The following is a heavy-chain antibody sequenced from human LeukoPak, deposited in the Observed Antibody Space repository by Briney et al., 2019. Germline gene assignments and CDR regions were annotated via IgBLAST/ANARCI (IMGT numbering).Heavy chain of an antibody. CDR3: AKDYDFWSGSVY. V-gene: IGHV3-23*01. Sequence: GGSLRLSCAASGFTFSSYAMSSVRQAPGKGLEWVSAISGSGGSTYYADSVKGRYTISRDNSKNTLYLQMNSLRAEDTAVYYCAKDYDFWSGSVYWGQGTLVTVSS. CDR1: GFTFSSYA. D-gene: IGHD3-3*01. CDR2: ISGSGGST. J-gene: IGHJ4*02.